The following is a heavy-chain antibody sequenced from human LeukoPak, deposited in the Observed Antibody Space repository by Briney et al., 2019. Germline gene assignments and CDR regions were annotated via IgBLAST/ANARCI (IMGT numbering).Heavy chain of an antibody. CDR3: AREPTGYSSGWRGFDY. D-gene: IGHD6-19*01. J-gene: IGHJ4*02. V-gene: IGHV3-66*01. Sequence: GGSLRLYCAASGFTVSSNYMSWVRQAPGKGLEWVSVIYSGGSTYYADSVKGRFTISRDNSKNTLYLQMNSLRAEDTAVYYCAREPTGYSSGWRGFDYWGQGTMVTVSS. CDR2: IYSGGST. CDR1: GFTVSSNY.